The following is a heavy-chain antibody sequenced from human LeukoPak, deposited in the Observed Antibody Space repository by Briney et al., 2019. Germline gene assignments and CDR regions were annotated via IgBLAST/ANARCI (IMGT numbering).Heavy chain of an antibody. CDR2: ISGSGGST. CDR3: AKDPSRIAAGLYYFDY. D-gene: IGHD6-6*01. V-gene: IGHV3-23*01. J-gene: IGHJ4*02. CDR1: GFTSASYA. Sequence: PGGSLRLSCVGSGFTSASYAMSWVRQAPGKGLEWVSAISGSGGSTYYADSVKGRFTISRDNSKNTLYLQMNSLRAEDTAVYYCAKDPSRIAAGLYYFDYWGQGTLVTVSS.